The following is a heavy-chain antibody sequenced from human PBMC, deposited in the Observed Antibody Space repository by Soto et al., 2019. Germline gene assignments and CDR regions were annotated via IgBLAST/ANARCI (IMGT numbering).Heavy chain of an antibody. CDR2: IYYSGST. Sequence: QLQLQESGPGLVKLSETLFLTCTVSGGSISSSSYYWGWIRQPPGKGLEWIGSIYYSGSTYYNPSLKSRVTISVDTSKNQFSLKLSSVTAADTAVYYCARHRRSRTAMGPYYFDYWGQGTLVTVSS. CDR3: ARHRRSRTAMGPYYFDY. V-gene: IGHV4-39*01. CDR1: GGSISSSSYY. J-gene: IGHJ4*02. D-gene: IGHD5-18*01.